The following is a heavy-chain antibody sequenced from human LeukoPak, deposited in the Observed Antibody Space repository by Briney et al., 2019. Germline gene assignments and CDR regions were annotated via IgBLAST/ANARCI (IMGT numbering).Heavy chain of an antibody. J-gene: IGHJ4*02. CDR2: INHSGST. CDR3: ARGRRSSVGVFDY. CDR1: GGSFSGYY. Sequence: SETLSLTCAVYGGSFSGYYWSWIRQPPGKGLEWIGEINHSGSTNYNPSLKSRVTISVDTSKNQFSLKLSSVTAADMAVYYCARGRRSSVGVFDYWGQGTLVTVSS. V-gene: IGHV4-34*01. D-gene: IGHD6-13*01.